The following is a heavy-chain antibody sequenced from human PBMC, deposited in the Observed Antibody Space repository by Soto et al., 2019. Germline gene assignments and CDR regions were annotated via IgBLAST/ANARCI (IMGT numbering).Heavy chain of an antibody. CDR3: ARSVAVPGAHIDY. D-gene: IGHD6-19*01. CDR1: GGSISGSY. V-gene: IGHV4-59*01. J-gene: IGHJ4*02. Sequence: PSETLSLTCIVSGGSISGSYWSWIRQSPGKGLEWLGYVYYTGSTNYSPSLRSRVSISVDTSKNEFSLRLSSVTAADTAVYFCARSVAVPGAHIDYWGQGTQVTVPQ. CDR2: VYYTGST.